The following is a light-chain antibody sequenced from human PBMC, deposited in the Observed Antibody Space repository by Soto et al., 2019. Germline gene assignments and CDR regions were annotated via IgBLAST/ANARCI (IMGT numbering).Light chain of an antibody. J-gene: IGKJ5*01. V-gene: IGKV1-39*01. CDR3: QQSYSTPFT. CDR2: AAS. Sequence: DIPMNQSPSSLSASVGDRVTITCRASQSSSSYLNWYQQKPGKAPKLLIYAASSLQSGVPSRFSGSGSGTDLTLTISSLQPEEIASYYCQQSYSTPFTFGQGTRLEIK. CDR1: QSSSSY.